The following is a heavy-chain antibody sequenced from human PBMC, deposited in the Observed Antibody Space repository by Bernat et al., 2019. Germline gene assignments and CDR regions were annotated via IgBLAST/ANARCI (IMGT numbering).Heavy chain of an antibody. CDR1: GFTFSSYG. J-gene: IGHJ4*02. Sequence: QVQLVESGGGVVQPGRSLRLSCAASGFTFSSYGMHWVRQAPGKGLEWVAVIWYDGSNKYYADSVKGRFTISRDNSKNTLYLQMNSLRAEDTAVYYCARDLYGDSSFDYWGQGTLVIVSS. V-gene: IGHV3-33*01. CDR3: ARDLYGDSSFDY. CDR2: IWYDGSNK. D-gene: IGHD4-17*01.